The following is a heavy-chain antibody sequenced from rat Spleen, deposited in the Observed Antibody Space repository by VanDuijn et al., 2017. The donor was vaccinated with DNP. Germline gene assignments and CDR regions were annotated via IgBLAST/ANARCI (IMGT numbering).Heavy chain of an antibody. V-gene: IGHV5-58*01. Sequence: EVQLVESGGGLVQPGRSLKLSCAASGFTFSSYWMYWIRQAPGKGLEWVASINPDGGSTHYRDSVKGRFTISRDNAKSTLYLQMNSLRSEDTATYYCARWNDYFDYWGQGVMVTVSS. CDR2: INPDGGST. J-gene: IGHJ2*01. CDR3: ARWNDYFDY. CDR1: GFTFSSYW. D-gene: IGHD1-12*02.